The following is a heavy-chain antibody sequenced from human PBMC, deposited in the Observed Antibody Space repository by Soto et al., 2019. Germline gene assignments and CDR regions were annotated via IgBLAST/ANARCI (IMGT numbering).Heavy chain of an antibody. Sequence: GGSLRLSCAASGFTFDDYAMHWVRQAPGKGLEWVSGISWNSGSIGYADSVKGRFTISRDNAKNSLYLQMNSLRAEDTALYYCAKAGASTVTTLFDYWGQGTLVTVSS. D-gene: IGHD4-17*01. CDR1: GFTFDDYA. J-gene: IGHJ4*02. V-gene: IGHV3-9*01. CDR2: ISWNSGSI. CDR3: AKAGASTVTTLFDY.